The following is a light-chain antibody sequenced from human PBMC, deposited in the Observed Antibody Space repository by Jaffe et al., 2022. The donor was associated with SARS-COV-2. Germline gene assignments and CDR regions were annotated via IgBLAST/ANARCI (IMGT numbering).Light chain of an antibody. V-gene: IGKV3-20*01. J-gene: IGKJ1*01. CDR3: QQYVDSLWT. Sequence: EIVLTQSPGTLSLSPGERATLSCRTSQSVSSSYLAWFQQKPGQAPRLLIYGASGRATGIPDRFSGSGSGTDFTLTISRLEPEDFAVYYCQQYVDSLWTFGQGTKVEIK. CDR2: GAS. CDR1: QSVSSSY.